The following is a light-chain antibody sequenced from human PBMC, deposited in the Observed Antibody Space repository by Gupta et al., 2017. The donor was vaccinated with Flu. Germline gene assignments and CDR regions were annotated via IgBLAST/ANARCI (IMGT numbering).Light chain of an antibody. V-gene: IGLV2-11*01. CDR1: SSDVGGYNY. CDR3: CSYAGSSTFWV. J-gene: IGLJ3*02. CDR2: EVT. Sequence: QSALTRPRPVSGSPGPSVTISCTGSSSDVGGYNYVSWYQQYPGQAPNLLIYEVTKRPSGVPGRFSGSKSGSTASLTISGLQADDEADYYCCSYAGSSTFWVFGGGTTLTVL.